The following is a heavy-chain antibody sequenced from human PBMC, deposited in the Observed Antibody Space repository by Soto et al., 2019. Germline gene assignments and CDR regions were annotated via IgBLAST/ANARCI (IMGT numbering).Heavy chain of an antibody. CDR2: VSGAGLIT. Sequence: GGSLRLSCAASGFTFSSYAMSWVRQAPGKGLEWVSSVSGAGLITYYADSVRGRFTISRDNSRNTLYLQINSLRAEDTGDYYCAKAQDYYFDSGTYNWFDPWGHGTLVTVSS. D-gene: IGHD3-22*01. J-gene: IGHJ5*02. CDR1: GFTFSSYA. CDR3: AKAQDYYFDSGTYNWFDP. V-gene: IGHV3-23*01.